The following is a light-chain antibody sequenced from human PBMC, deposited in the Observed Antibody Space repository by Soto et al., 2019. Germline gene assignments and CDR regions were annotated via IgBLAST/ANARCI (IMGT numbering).Light chain of an antibody. Sequence: EIVLTQSPATLSLSPGERASLSCRASQSVPNNNLAWYQRKPGQAPRLLIYGASRRATGSPDRFSGSGSGTDVTLTISRLEPEDFAVFYCQQYGSSPLTFGGGTKVEVK. V-gene: IGKV3-20*01. CDR3: QQYGSSPLT. J-gene: IGKJ4*01. CDR1: QSVPNNN. CDR2: GAS.